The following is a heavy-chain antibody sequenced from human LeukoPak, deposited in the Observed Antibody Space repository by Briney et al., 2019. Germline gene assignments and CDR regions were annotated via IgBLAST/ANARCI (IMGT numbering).Heavy chain of an antibody. CDR1: GFTFSSYS. CDR2: ISSSSSYI. D-gene: IGHD2-15*01. V-gene: IGHV3-21*01. CDR3: ARGYCSGGSCLDY. J-gene: IGHJ4*02. Sequence: GGSLRLSCAASGFTFSSYSMNWVRQAPGKGLEWVSSISSSSSYIYYADSVKARFTISRDNAKNSLYLQMNSLRAEDTAVYYCARGYCSGGSCLDYWGQGTLVTVSS.